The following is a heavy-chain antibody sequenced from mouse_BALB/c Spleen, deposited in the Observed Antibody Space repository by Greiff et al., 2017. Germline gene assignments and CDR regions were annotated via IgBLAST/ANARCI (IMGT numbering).Heavy chain of an antibody. D-gene: IGHD2-4*01. CDR2: ISDGGSYT. CDR1: GFTFSDYY. J-gene: IGHJ4*01. CDR3: ARGSYYDYDGVMDY. V-gene: IGHV5-4*02. Sequence: EVMLVESGGGLVKPGGSLKLSCAASGFTFSDYYMYWVRQTPEKRLEWVATISDGGSYTYYPDSVKGRFTISRDNAKNNLYLQMSSLKSGDTAMYYCARGSYYDYDGVMDYWGQGTSVTVSS.